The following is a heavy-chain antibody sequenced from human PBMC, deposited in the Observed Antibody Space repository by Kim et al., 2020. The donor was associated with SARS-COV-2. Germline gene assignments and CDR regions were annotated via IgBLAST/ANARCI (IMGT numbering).Heavy chain of an antibody. CDR3: AREDTPDIKTFSSAFDV. V-gene: IGHV3-7*03. D-gene: IGHD2-2*01. Sequence: GGSLRLSCAASGFTFRNYYMTWVRQAPGKGLEWVANIKQDGSDRFYVDSVKGRFTISRDNAKNSLYLQMSSLRAEDTAVYYCAREDTPDIKTFSSAFDVWGQGTMVTVSS. CDR1: GFTFRNYY. J-gene: IGHJ3*01. CDR2: IKQDGSDR.